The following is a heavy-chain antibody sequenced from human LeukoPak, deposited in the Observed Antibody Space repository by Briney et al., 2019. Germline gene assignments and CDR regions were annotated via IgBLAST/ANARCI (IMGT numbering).Heavy chain of an antibody. CDR1: GFTFSTYW. V-gene: IGHV3-74*01. D-gene: IGHD1-1*01. CDR3: AKEVTTGTTPYYGMDV. J-gene: IGHJ6*02. CDR2: INTDGSST. Sequence: GGSLRLSCAASGFTFSTYWMHWVRQAPGKGLVWVSRINTDGSSTSYADSVKGRFTISRDNSKNTLYLQMNGLRAEDTAVYYCAKEVTTGTTPYYGMDVWGQGTTVTVSS.